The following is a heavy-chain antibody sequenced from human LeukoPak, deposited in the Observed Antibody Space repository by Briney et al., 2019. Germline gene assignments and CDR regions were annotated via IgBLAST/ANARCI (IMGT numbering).Heavy chain of an antibody. CDR2: IYTSGST. V-gene: IGHV4-4*09. Sequence: SETLSHTCTVSGGSISSYYWSWIRQPPGKGLEWIGYIYTSGSTNYNPSLKSRVTMSVDTSKNQFSLKLSSVTAADTAVYYCARWSGSHRGLDYWGQGTLVTVSS. CDR1: GGSISSYY. J-gene: IGHJ4*02. D-gene: IGHD1-26*01. CDR3: ARWSGSHRGLDY.